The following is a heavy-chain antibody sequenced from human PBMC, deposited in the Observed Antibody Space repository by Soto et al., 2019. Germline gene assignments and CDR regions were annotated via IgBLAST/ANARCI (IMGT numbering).Heavy chain of an antibody. Sequence: PVKVSCKASGYTFTSYLMHWVRQAPGQGLEWMGRIIPILGIANYAQKFQGRVTITADKSTSTAYMELSSLRSEDTAVYYCARESGAAAVFDYWGQGTLVTSPQ. CDR2: IIPILGIA. V-gene: IGHV1-69*04. J-gene: IGHJ4*02. CDR3: ARESGAAAVFDY. D-gene: IGHD6-13*01. CDR1: GYTFTSYL.